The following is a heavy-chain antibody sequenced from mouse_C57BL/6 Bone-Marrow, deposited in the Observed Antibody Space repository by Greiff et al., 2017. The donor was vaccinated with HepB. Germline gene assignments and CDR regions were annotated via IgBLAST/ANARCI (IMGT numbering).Heavy chain of an antibody. CDR2: IYPGDGDT. J-gene: IGHJ4*01. V-gene: IGHV1-82*01. Sequence: QVQLQQSGPELVKPGASVKISCKASGYAFSSSWMNWVKQRPGKGLEWIGRIYPGDGDTNYNGKFKGKATLTADKSSSTANMQLSSLTSEDSAVYFCARWPDYGRGMDYWGQGTSVTVSS. D-gene: IGHD1-1*01. CDR1: GYAFSSSW. CDR3: ARWPDYGRGMDY.